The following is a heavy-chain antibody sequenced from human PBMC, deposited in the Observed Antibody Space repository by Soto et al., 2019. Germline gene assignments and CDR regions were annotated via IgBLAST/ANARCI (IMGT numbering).Heavy chain of an antibody. CDR1: GFTFSNAW. D-gene: IGHD6-19*01. CDR2: IKSKTDGGTT. V-gene: IGHV3-15*01. CDR3: TTGVSSGWYFDY. J-gene: IGHJ4*02. Sequence: ESGGGLVKPGGSLRLSCAASGFTFSNAWMSWVRQAPGKGLEWVGRIKSKTDGGTTDYAAPVKGRFTISRDDSKNTLYLQMNSLKTEDTAVYYCTTGVSSGWYFDYWGQGTLVTVSS.